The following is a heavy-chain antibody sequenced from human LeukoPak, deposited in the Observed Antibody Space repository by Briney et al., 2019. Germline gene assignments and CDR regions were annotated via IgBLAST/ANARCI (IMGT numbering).Heavy chain of an antibody. V-gene: IGHV4-34*01. Sequence: PSETLSLTCPVYCGSFSGYYWGWIRQPPGKGLEWVGEINRGGSTNYNPSLKSRVTISVDTSKNQFSLKLSSVTAADTAVYYCAKGGGSGSYYNLNWGQGTLVTVSS. D-gene: IGHD3-10*01. CDR3: AKGGGSGSYYNLN. J-gene: IGHJ4*02. CDR1: CGSFSGYY. CDR2: INRGGST.